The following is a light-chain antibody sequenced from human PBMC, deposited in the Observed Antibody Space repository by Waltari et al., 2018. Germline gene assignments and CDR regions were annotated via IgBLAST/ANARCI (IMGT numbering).Light chain of an antibody. J-gene: IGKJ2*01. V-gene: IGKV3-20*01. CDR2: GAS. CDR1: QSLSKKY. CDR3: QQYGSSVMYT. Sequence: VLTQSPGTLSLSPGERVTLSCRASQSLSKKYLAWYQQKPGQAPRLLIYGASSRAAGIPDRFSGSGSGTDFTLTISRLEPEDFAMYYCQQYGSSVMYTFSQGTKLEIK.